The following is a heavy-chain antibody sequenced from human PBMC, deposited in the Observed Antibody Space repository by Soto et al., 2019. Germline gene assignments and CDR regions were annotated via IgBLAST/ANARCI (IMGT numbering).Heavy chain of an antibody. D-gene: IGHD3-10*01. Sequence: EVQLVESGGGLGQPGGSLRLSCAASGFTFSRYWMSWVRQAPGKGLEWVANIKGEGREKYYVDSVEGRFTISRDDAKNSLYLQMNSLRAEDTAVYYCVRNYYYISGSYFDYWGQGTLVTVSS. CDR3: VRNYYYISGSYFDY. J-gene: IGHJ4*02. CDR2: IKGEGREK. V-gene: IGHV3-7*01. CDR1: GFTFSRYW.